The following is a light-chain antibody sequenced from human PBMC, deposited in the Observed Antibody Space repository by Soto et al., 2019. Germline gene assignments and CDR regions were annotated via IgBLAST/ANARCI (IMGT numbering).Light chain of an antibody. J-gene: IGKJ1*01. CDR2: GAS. V-gene: IGKV3-20*01. CDR1: QSVSISY. Sequence: ENVWTQCPRTLSSCQGERATLSCRASQSVSISYLAWYQQKPGQAPRLLIYGASSRATGIPDRFSGSGSWTDFTLTISRREQDEYSAYYCHQYGSTTPRMFGQGTKVDIK. CDR3: HQYGSTTPRM.